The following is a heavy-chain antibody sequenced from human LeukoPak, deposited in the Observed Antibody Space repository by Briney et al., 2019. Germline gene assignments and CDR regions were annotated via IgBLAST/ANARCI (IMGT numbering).Heavy chain of an antibody. J-gene: IGHJ5*02. Sequence: SETLSLTCTVSGGSISSSSYYWGWIRQPPGKGLEWIGGIYYSGSTYYNPSLKSRVTISVDTSKNQFSLKLSSVTAADTAVYYCARLSPVYYGSGSYSNWFDPWGQGTLVTVSS. D-gene: IGHD3-10*01. V-gene: IGHV4-39*01. CDR1: GGSISSSSYY. CDR3: ARLSPVYYGSGSYSNWFDP. CDR2: IYYSGST.